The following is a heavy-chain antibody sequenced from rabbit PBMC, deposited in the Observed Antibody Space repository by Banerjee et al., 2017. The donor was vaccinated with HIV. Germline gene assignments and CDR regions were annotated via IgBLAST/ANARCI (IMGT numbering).Heavy chain of an antibody. CDR3: ARDGLYYGMDL. Sequence: QLQLEESGGGLVKPGGTLTLTCKASGFSFSSNYWICWVRQAPGKGLEWIGCIYTGSSGGTYYASWAKGRFTISKTSSTTVTLQMTSLTAADTATYFCARDGLYYGMDLWGPGTLVTVS. J-gene: IGHJ6*01. V-gene: IGHV1S45*01. CDR2: IYTGSSGGT. CDR1: GFSFSSNYW.